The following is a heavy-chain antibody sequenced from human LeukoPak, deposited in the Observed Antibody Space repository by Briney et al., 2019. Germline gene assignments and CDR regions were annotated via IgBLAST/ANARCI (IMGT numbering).Heavy chain of an antibody. CDR3: AKTGCYYYDGVDV. D-gene: IGHD1-1*01. V-gene: IGHV3-23*01. J-gene: IGHJ6*02. Sequence: GGSLRLSCAASGFTFRTYAMSWVRQAPGKGLEWVSVVSGSGGATYYADSVKGRFTISRDNSKNTLYLQMNSLRAEDTAIYYCAKTGCYYYDGVDVWGQGTTVTVSS. CDR1: GFTFRTYA. CDR2: VSGSGGAT.